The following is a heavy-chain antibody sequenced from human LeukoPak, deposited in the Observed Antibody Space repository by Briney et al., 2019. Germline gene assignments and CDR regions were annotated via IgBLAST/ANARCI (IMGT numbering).Heavy chain of an antibody. CDR3: ASREDWFDP. J-gene: IGHJ5*02. D-gene: IGHD1-26*01. CDR1: GGSFSGYY. Sequence: KPSETLSLTCAVYGGSFSGYYWSWIRQPPGKGLEWIGEINHSGSTSYHPSLKSRVTISVDTSKNQFSLKLSPVTAADTAVYYCASREDWFDPWGQGTLVTVSS. V-gene: IGHV4-34*01. CDR2: INHSGST.